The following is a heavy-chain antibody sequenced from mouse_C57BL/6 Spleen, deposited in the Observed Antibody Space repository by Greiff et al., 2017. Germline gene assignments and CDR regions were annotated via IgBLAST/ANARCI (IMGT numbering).Heavy chain of an antibody. CDR1: GYSITSGYD. J-gene: IGHJ3*01. V-gene: IGHV3-1*01. Sequence: DVQLQESGPGMVKPSQSLSLTCTVTGYSITSGYDWHWIRHFPGNKLEWMGYISYSGSTNYNPSLKSRISITHDTSKNHFFLKLNSVTTEDTAPYYCARTYYYGSSYVFAYWGQGTLVTVSA. CDR2: ISYSGST. D-gene: IGHD1-1*01. CDR3: ARTYYYGSSYVFAY.